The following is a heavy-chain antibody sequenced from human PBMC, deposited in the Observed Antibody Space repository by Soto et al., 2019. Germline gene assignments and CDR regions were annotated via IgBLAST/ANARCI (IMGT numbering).Heavy chain of an antibody. CDR1: WGRIRTRA. CDR2: IRPGWGST. J-gene: IGHJ5*01. V-gene: IGHV3-23*01. Sequence: GTLILSGAASWGRIRTRAMSWVRQAPGKGVECVGSIRPGWGSTYYADSVNGLFTVSRDNSNVTLSLQMDSLRVEDTAIYYCTTHEEGAPWTGGFDSWGQGTLVTVSS. CDR3: TTHEEGAPWTGGFDS. D-gene: IGHD1-26*01.